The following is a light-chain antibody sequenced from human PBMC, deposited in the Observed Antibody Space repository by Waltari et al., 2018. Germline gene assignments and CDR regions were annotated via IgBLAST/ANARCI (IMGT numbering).Light chain of an antibody. J-gene: IGLJ1*01. Sequence: QSALTQPPSASGSPGQSVTISCTGTSSAVGGFSSVSWFQQHPGKAPKLIIYEVAKRPSGVPDRFSGSKSGNTASLTVSGLQAEDEADYYCSSYGGDNNYVFGSGTKVTVL. CDR2: EVA. CDR3: SSYGGDNNYV. CDR1: SSAVGGFSS. V-gene: IGLV2-8*01.